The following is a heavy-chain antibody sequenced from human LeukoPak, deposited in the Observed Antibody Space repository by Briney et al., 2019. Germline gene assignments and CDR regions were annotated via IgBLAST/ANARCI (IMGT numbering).Heavy chain of an antibody. CDR2: ISAYNGNT. CDR3: ARACSSTSCYYEDY. V-gene: IGHV1-18*01. CDR1: GYTFTSYG. Sequence: ASVKVSCKASGYTFTSYGISWVRQAPGQGLEWMGWISAYNGNTNYAQKLQGRVTMTTDTSTSTAYMELRSLRSDDTAVYYCARACSSTSCYYEDYWGQGTLVTVSS. D-gene: IGHD2-2*01. J-gene: IGHJ4*02.